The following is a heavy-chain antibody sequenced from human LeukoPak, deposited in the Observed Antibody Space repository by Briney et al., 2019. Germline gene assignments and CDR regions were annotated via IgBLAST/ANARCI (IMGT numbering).Heavy chain of an antibody. D-gene: IGHD5-18*01. Sequence: GESLKISCKGSGYTFTRHWIAWVRKMPGKGLEYMGSIYPGDSDTRYRPSFEGQVTISVDKSISSAYVQWSSLKASDTAMYYCARLSGYSYGQHPDWFDPWGQGTLATVSS. V-gene: IGHV5-51*01. CDR2: IYPGDSDT. CDR3: ARLSGYSYGQHPDWFDP. J-gene: IGHJ5*02. CDR1: GYTFTRHW.